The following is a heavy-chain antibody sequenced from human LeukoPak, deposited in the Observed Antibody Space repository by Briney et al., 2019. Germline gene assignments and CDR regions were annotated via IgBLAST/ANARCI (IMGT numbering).Heavy chain of an antibody. Sequence: KPGGSLRLSCAASGFTFSSYWMSWVRQAPGKGLEWVANIKQDGSEKYYVDSVKGRFTISRDNAKNSLYLQMNSLRAEDTAVYYCARDEIVATTKANYYYYMDVWGKGTTVTISS. CDR1: GFTFSSYW. CDR3: ARDEIVATTKANYYYYMDV. CDR2: IKQDGSEK. J-gene: IGHJ6*03. V-gene: IGHV3-7*01. D-gene: IGHD5-12*01.